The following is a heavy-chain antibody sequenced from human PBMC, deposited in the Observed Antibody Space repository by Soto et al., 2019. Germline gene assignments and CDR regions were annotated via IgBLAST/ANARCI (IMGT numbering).Heavy chain of an antibody. J-gene: IGHJ5*01. D-gene: IGHD6-19*01. CDR3: AGEPYSVGGYNGFDY. V-gene: IGHV3-7*01. Sequence: GGSLRLSCAASGFTFSSYCMSWVRQAPGKGLEWVANIKEDGSGKYYVDSVKSPFTISRDNAKNSLYLQMNSLRAEDTAVDYCAGEPYSVGGYNGFDYWGQGTLVTVSS. CDR1: GFTFSSYC. CDR2: IKEDGSGK.